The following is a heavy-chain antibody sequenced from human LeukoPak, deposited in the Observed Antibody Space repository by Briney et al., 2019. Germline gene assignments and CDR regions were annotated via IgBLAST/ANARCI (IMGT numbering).Heavy chain of an antibody. Sequence: HPGRSLRLSCAASAFTFSGFPMHWVRQAPGKGLEWVATTSHDGSNNYYSDFVKGRFTISRDNSKNTLYLRMSSLRPEDTAVYYCTREGSGTYGLGGAFDIWGQGTLVTVSS. V-gene: IGHV3-30*15. J-gene: IGHJ3*02. D-gene: IGHD3-16*01. CDR2: TSHDGSNN. CDR3: TREGSGTYGLGGAFDI. CDR1: AFTFSGFP.